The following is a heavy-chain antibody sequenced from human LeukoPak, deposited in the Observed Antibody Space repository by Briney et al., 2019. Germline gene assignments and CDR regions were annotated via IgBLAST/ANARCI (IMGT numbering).Heavy chain of an antibody. CDR3: AKAPSSRIAAAGTYAFGI. D-gene: IGHD6-13*01. CDR2: ISYDGSNK. J-gene: IGHJ3*02. Sequence: GRSLRLSCAASGFTFSSYGMHWVRQAPGKGLEWVAVISYDGSNKYYADSVKGRFTISRDNSKNTLYLQMNSLRAEDTAVYYCAKAPSSRIAAAGTYAFGIWGQGTMVTVSS. V-gene: IGHV3-30*18. CDR1: GFTFSSYG.